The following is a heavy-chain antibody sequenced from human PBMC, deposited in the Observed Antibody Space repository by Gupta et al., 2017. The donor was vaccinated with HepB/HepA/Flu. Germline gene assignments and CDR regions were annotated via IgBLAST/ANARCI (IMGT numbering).Heavy chain of an antibody. Sequence: QLQLQESGPGLVKPSETLSLTCTVSGGSISSSSYYWGWIRQPPGKGLEWIGSIYYSGSTYYNPSLKSRVTISVDTSKNQFSLKLSSGTAADTAVYYCARQESVVGYCSSTSCSQGDAFDIWCQGTMVTVSS. CDR2: IYYSGST. D-gene: IGHD2-2*01. J-gene: IGHJ3*02. CDR3: ARQESVVGYCSSTSCSQGDAFDI. V-gene: IGHV4-39*01. CDR1: GGSISSSSYY.